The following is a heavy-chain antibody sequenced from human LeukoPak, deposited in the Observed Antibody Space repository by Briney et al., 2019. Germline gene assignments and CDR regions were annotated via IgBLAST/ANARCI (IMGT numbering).Heavy chain of an antibody. V-gene: IGHV3-23*01. CDR2: VSASGGTT. CDR3: AIAEGAPDV. Sequence: GGSLRLSCAASGFTFSTYPMSWVRQAPGKGLEWVSTVSASGGTTYHADSVKGRFTISRDNSKNTLYLQMNSLRAEDTAVYYCAIAEGAPDVWGHGTTVTVSS. J-gene: IGHJ6*02. D-gene: IGHD1-26*01. CDR1: GFTFSTYP.